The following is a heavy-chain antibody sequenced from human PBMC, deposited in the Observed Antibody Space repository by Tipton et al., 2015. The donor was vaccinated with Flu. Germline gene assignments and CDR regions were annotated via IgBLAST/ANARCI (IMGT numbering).Heavy chain of an antibody. CDR2: ISRDGIYT. CDR1: GIDFYDYN. CDR3: TTCRDPDAPARGWGYYYGLEV. Sequence: SLRLSCVASGIDFYDYNINWVRQAPGKGLEWVAAISRDGIYTFYGDSVKGRFSVSRDDARKSVYLQMDSLRVDDTAVYFCTTCRDPDAPARGWGYYYGLEVWGQGATVTVSS. D-gene: IGHD2-15*01. V-gene: IGHV3-21*01. J-gene: IGHJ6*02.